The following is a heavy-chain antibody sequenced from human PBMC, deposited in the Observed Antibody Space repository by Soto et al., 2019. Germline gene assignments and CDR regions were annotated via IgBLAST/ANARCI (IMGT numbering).Heavy chain of an antibody. D-gene: IGHD3-16*01. Sequence: EVQLVESGGGLVQPGGSLRLSCAASGFTVSTKYMSWVRQAPGKGLEWVSVIYSGGSTFYADSVRGRFTISRDNSKNTVNLQMNSLRAGDTAVYYCAIDPWAADYWGQGTLVTVSS. J-gene: IGHJ4*02. CDR1: GFTVSTKY. V-gene: IGHV3-66*01. CDR2: IYSGGST. CDR3: AIDPWAADY.